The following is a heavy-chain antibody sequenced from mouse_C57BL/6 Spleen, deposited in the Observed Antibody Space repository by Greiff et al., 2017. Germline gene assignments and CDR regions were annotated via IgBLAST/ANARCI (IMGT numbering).Heavy chain of an antibody. J-gene: IGHJ3*01. D-gene: IGHD2-4*01. CDR3: ARYYDYDAWFAY. Sequence: EVKLMESVAELVRPGASVKLSCTASGFNIKNTYMHWVKQRPEQGLEWIGRLDPANGNTKYAPKFQGKATITADTSSNTAYLQLSSLTSEDTAIYYCARYYDYDAWFAYWGQGTLVTVSA. V-gene: IGHV14-3*01. CDR2: LDPANGNT. CDR1: GFNIKNTY.